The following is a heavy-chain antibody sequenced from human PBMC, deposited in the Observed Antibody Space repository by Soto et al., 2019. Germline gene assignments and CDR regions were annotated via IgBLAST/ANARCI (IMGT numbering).Heavy chain of an antibody. CDR3: ARDSGSVRRYGSGSYYY. CDR2: INAGNGNT. CDR1: GYTFTSYA. J-gene: IGHJ4*02. D-gene: IGHD3-10*01. V-gene: IGHV1-3*01. Sequence: ASVKVSCKASGYTFTSYAMHWVRQAPGQRLEWMGWINAGNGNTKYSQKFQGRVTITRDTSASTAYMELSSLRSEDTAVYYCARDSGSVRRYGSGSYYYWGQGTLVTVSS.